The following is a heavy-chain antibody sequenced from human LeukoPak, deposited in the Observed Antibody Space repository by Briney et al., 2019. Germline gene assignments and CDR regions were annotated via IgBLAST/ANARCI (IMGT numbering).Heavy chain of an antibody. J-gene: IGHJ4*02. Sequence: SVKVSCKASGGTFSSYAISWVRQAPGRGLEWMGGIIPIFGTANYAQKFQGRVTITADESTSTAYMELSSLRSEDTAVYYCARVSLPSEYSGSFDYWGQGTLVTVSS. CDR1: GGTFSSYA. CDR2: IIPIFGTA. CDR3: ARVSLPSEYSGSFDY. V-gene: IGHV1-69*13. D-gene: IGHD1-26*01.